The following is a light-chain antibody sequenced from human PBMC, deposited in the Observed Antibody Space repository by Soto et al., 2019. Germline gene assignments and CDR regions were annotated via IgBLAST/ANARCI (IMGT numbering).Light chain of an antibody. CDR2: GAS. Sequence: EIVLTQSPGTLSLSPGERATLSCRASQSVSSNYLAWYQQKPGQAPRLLIYGASIRATGIPDRFSGSGSGTDFTLTITRLEPEDFAVYYCQQYGSTHTLGGGTKVEIK. CDR1: QSVSSNY. CDR3: QQYGSTHT. J-gene: IGKJ4*01. V-gene: IGKV3-20*01.